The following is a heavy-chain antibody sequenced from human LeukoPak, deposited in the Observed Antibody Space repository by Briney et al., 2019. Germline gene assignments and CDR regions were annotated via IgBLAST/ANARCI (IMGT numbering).Heavy chain of an antibody. Sequence: ASVKVSCKVSGYTLTELSMHWVRQAPGKGLEWMGGFDPEDGETIYAQKFQGRVTMTEDTSTDTAYMELSSLRSEDTAVYYCATPSVSRAWRRYYGMDVWGQGTTVTVSS. D-gene: IGHD5/OR15-5a*01. V-gene: IGHV1-24*01. CDR2: FDPEDGET. CDR3: ATPSVSRAWRRYYGMDV. CDR1: GYTLTELS. J-gene: IGHJ6*02.